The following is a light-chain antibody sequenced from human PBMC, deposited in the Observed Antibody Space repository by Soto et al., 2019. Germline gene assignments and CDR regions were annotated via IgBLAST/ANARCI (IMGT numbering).Light chain of an antibody. V-gene: IGKV1-5*03. CDR2: RAS. J-gene: IGKJ1*01. Sequence: IQMTQSPSTLSASVGDRVTITCRASQSINTWLAWYQQKPGKAPRLLIYRASSLENGVPSRFGGRGSGTQFIFTISSLQPDDAATYYCQQYSSDSTFGQGTKVDIK. CDR1: QSINTW. CDR3: QQYSSDST.